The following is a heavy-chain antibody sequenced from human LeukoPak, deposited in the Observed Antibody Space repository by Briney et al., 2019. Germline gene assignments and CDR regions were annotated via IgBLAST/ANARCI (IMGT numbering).Heavy chain of an antibody. CDR1: GYTFTSYY. J-gene: IGHJ3*02. Sequence: ASVKVSCKASGYTFTSYYMHWVRQAPGQGLEWMGIINPSGGSTSYAQKFQGRVTMIRDTSTSTVYMELSSLRSEDTAVYYCARDWSCSTSCYLLNAFDIWGQGTMVTVSS. D-gene: IGHD2-2*01. V-gene: IGHV1-46*03. CDR3: ARDWSCSTSCYLLNAFDI. CDR2: INPSGGST.